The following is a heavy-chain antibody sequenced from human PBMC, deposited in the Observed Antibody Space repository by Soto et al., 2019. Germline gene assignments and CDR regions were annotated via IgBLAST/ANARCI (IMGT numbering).Heavy chain of an antibody. CDR1: GGTFSSYA. CDR2: IIPIFGTA. CDR3: EGWDTAMAYWYFDL. Sequence: QVQLVQSGAEVKKPGSSVKVSCKASGGTFSSYAISWVRQAPGQGLEWMGGIIPIFGTANYAQKFQGRVTITADKSTSTAYMELSSLRSEDTAVYYCEGWDTAMAYWYFDLWGRGTLVTVSS. D-gene: IGHD5-18*01. V-gene: IGHV1-69*06. J-gene: IGHJ2*01.